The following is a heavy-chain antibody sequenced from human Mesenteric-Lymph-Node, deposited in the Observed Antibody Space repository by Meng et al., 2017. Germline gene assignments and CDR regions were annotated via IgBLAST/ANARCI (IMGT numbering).Heavy chain of an antibody. CDR1: GFTFSSHS. Sequence: GESLKISCAGSGFTFSSHSIHWARQAPGKGLEYVSAISGNGVNTHYADSVKGRFTISRDNSKNTLYLQMGSLRTEDMAVYYCARSVCSGGSCDAFDIWGEETMVTVSS. D-gene: IGHD2-15*01. V-gene: IGHV3-64*02. CDR2: ISGNGVNT. CDR3: ARSVCSGGSCDAFDI. J-gene: IGHJ3*02.